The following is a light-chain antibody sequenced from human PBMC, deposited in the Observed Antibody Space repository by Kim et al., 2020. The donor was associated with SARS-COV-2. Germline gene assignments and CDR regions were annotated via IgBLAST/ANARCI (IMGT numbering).Light chain of an antibody. V-gene: IGLV3-19*01. CDR1: DLRKYH. Sequence: AVGQTVGITCQGEDLRKYHASWYQQKTGQAPILVMIDKNNVRPSGVPDRFSGSNSGNTAFLTITGAQVEDEAVYYCDSRDNNGTGVFGGGTQLTVL. J-gene: IGLJ3*02. CDR3: DSRDNNGTGV. CDR2: DKN.